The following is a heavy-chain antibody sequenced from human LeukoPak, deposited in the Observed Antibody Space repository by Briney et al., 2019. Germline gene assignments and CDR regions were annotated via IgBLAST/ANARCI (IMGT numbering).Heavy chain of an antibody. CDR2: IIPILGIA. D-gene: IGHD3-3*01. V-gene: IGHV1-69*04. CDR1: GGTRSSYA. J-gene: IGHJ4*02. Sequence: SVKVSCKASGGTRSSYAISWVRQALGQGLEWMGRIIPILGIANYAQKLQDRVTITADKSTSTAYMELSSLRSEDTAVYYCARATAYDFWSGYASNYWGQGTLVTVSS. CDR3: ARATAYDFWSGYASNY.